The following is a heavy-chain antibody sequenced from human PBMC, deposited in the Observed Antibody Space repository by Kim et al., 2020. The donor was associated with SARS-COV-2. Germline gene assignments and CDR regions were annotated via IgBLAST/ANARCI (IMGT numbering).Heavy chain of an antibody. Sequence: SETLSLTCAVYGGSFSGYYWSWIRQPPGKGLEWIGEINHSGSTNYNPSLKSRVTISVDTSKNQFSLKLSSVTAADTAVYYCARVELRYFDWLPTSSFRGAFDIWGQGTMVTVSS. J-gene: IGHJ3*02. D-gene: IGHD3-9*01. CDR1: GGSFSGYY. CDR2: INHSGST. V-gene: IGHV4-34*01. CDR3: ARVELRYFDWLPTSSFRGAFDI.